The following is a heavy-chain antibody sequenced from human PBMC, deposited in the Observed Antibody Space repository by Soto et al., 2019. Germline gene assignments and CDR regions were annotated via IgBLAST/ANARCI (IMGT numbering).Heavy chain of an antibody. CDR3: AKASAVAGLIERYYGMDV. Sequence: PGGSLRLSCAASGFTFSSYAMSWVRQAPGKGLEWVSAISGSGGSTYYADSVKGRFTISRDNSKNTLYLQMNSLRAEDTAVYYCAKASAVAGLIERYYGMDVWGQGTTVTVSS. V-gene: IGHV3-23*01. CDR2: ISGSGGST. D-gene: IGHD6-19*01. J-gene: IGHJ6*02. CDR1: GFTFSSYA.